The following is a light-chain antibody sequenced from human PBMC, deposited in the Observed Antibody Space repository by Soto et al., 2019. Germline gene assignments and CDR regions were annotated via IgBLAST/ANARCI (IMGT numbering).Light chain of an antibody. CDR1: DDISNY. CDR2: DAS. Sequence: DIQMTQSPSSLSASVGDRVTITCQASDDISNYLNWYQQKPGKAPKVLIYDASHLESGVPSRFSGGGSGKEFTFTISSLQSEDIATYYSQQYANPPLTFGPGTKLDIK. CDR3: QQYANPPLT. J-gene: IGKJ3*01. V-gene: IGKV1-33*01.